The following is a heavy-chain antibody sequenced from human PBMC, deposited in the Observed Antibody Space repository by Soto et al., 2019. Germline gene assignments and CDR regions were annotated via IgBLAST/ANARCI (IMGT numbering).Heavy chain of an antibody. V-gene: IGHV1-2*04. Sequence: QVQLMQSGAEVKKPGASVKVSCKASGYTFTDYYMHWVRQAPGQRLEWMGWINPNSGTTNYAQKFQGWVTMTRDTSITTVYMEVSRLRSDDTAVYYCARVPRGVYYGMDVWGQGTTVTVSS. CDR1: GYTFTDYY. CDR3: ARVPRGVYYGMDV. D-gene: IGHD3-10*01. J-gene: IGHJ6*02. CDR2: INPNSGTT.